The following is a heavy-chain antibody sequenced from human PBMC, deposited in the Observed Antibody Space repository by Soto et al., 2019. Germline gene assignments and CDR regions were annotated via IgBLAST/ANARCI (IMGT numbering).Heavy chain of an antibody. CDR3: ATSRTFDD. J-gene: IGHJ4*02. CDR1: GFTFSSYW. CDR2: IKQDGSDK. Sequence: PGGSLRLACAASGFTFSSYWMNWVRQAPGKGLEWVANIKQDGSDKYYVDSVKGRFTISRDNAKNSLYLQMNSLRVEDTAVYYCATSRTFDDRGQGILVTGSS. D-gene: IGHD6-13*01. V-gene: IGHV3-7*01.